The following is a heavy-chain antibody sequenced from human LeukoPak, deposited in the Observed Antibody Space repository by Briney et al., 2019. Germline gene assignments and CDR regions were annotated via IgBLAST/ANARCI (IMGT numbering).Heavy chain of an antibody. Sequence: GGSLRLSCAASGFTFSSYAIHWVRQAPGKGLEFVSAINRYGDSTYYANSVKGRFTISRDDSKNTVYLQMGSLRAEDMAVYYCARARRDCSGGSCYPYYFDFWGQGTLVTVSS. V-gene: IGHV3-64*01. CDR1: GFTFSSYA. CDR3: ARARRDCSGGSCYPYYFDF. D-gene: IGHD2-15*01. CDR2: INRYGDST. J-gene: IGHJ4*02.